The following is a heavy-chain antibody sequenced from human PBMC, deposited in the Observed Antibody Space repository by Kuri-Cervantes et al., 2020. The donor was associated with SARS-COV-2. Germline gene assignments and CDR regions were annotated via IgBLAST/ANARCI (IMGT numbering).Heavy chain of an antibody. Sequence: ASVKVSCKASGYTFTGYYMHWVRQAPGQGLEWMGWINPNSGGTNYAQKFQGWVTMTRDTSTSTVYMELSSLRSEDTAVYYCARSTAGYSSSWYTDYRGQGTLVTVSS. CDR2: INPNSGGT. CDR3: ARSTAGYSSSWYTDY. V-gene: IGHV1-2*04. J-gene: IGHJ4*02. D-gene: IGHD6-13*01. CDR1: GYTFTGYY.